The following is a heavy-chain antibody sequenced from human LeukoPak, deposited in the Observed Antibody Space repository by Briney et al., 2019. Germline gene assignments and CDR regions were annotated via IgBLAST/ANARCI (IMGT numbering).Heavy chain of an antibody. CDR1: GFTFSSYS. CDR3: AKDSSGSYLGAFDI. CDR2: IRYDGSNK. V-gene: IGHV3-30*02. Sequence: GGSLRLSCAASGFTFSSYSMNWVRQAPGKGLEWVAFIRYDGSNKYYADSVKGGFTISRDNSKNTLYLQMNSLRAEDTAVYYCAKDSSGSYLGAFDIWGQGTMVTVSS. J-gene: IGHJ3*02. D-gene: IGHD1-26*01.